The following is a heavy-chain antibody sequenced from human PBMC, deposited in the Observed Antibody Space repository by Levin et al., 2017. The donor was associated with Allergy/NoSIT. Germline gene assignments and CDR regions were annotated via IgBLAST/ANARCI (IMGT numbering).Heavy chain of an antibody. CDR1: GFTFSRYA. J-gene: IGHJ4*02. Sequence: PGGSLRLSCAASGFTFSRYAMHWVRQAPGKGLEWVALILHDGRENYYVDSVKGRFSISRDNSKNTLYLQMNSLRTEDTAVYYCAKEYRDNWDSSYFDYWGQGTLVTVSS. D-gene: IGHD1-1*01. V-gene: IGHV3-30*18. CDR2: ILHDGREN. CDR3: AKEYRDNWDSSYFDY.